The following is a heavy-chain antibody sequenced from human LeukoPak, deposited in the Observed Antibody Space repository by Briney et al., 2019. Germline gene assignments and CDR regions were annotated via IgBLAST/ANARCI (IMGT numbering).Heavy chain of an antibody. V-gene: IGHV3-30*04. CDR3: ARDSPDV. CDR1: GFTFSSYA. J-gene: IGHJ6*02. Sequence: QPGRSLRLSCAASGFTFSSYAMHWVRQAPGKGLEWVAVISYDGSNKYYADSVKGRFTISRDNSKNTLYLQMNSLRAEDTAVYYCARDSPDVWGQGTTVTVSS. CDR2: ISYDGSNK.